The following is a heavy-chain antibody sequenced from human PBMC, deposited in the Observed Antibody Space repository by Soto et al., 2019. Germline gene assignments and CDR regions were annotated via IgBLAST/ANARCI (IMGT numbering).Heavy chain of an antibody. V-gene: IGHV3-7*01. J-gene: IGHJ3*02. CDR3: GGASLYSAFLTSYYPGGWELDI. CDR2: ITQDGSEK. D-gene: IGHD3-9*01. Sequence: EVQLVESGGGLVQPGGSLRLSCAASGFTFSSYWMSWVRQAPGKGLEWVANITQDGSEKYYVDSVKGRFTISRDNAKNSLYLQINSLRAEETAVYHCGGASLYSAFLTSYYPGGWELDIW. CDR1: GFTFSSYW.